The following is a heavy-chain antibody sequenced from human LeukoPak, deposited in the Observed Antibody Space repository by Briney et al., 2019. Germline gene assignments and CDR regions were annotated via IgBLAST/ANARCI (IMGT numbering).Heavy chain of an antibody. CDR3: ARDARLVTAIRNYYYYYYMDV. Sequence: PGGSLRLSCAASGFTFSSYAMHWVRQAPGKGLEWVAVISYDGSNKYYADSVKGRFTISRDNAKNSLYLQMNSLGAEDTAVYYCARDARLVTAIRNYYYYYYMDVWGKGTTVTVSS. J-gene: IGHJ6*03. CDR2: ISYDGSNK. D-gene: IGHD2-21*02. V-gene: IGHV3-30*04. CDR1: GFTFSSYA.